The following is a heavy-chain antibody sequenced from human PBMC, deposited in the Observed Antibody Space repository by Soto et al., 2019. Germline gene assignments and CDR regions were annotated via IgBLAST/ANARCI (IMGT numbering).Heavy chain of an antibody. J-gene: IGHJ5*02. CDR3: ARGDIVVVTAKDNWFDP. CDR2: IYPGDSDT. CDR1: GYSFTSYW. D-gene: IGHD2-21*02. Sequence: GESLKISCKGSGYSFTSYWIGWVRQMPGKGLEWKGIIYPGDSDTRYSPSFQGQVTISADKSISTAYLQWSSLKASDTAIYYCARGDIVVVTAKDNWFDPWGQGTLVTVSS. V-gene: IGHV5-51*01.